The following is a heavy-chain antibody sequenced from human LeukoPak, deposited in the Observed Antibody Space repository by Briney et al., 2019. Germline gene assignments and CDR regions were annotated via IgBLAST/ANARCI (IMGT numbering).Heavy chain of an antibody. CDR2: LDYSGST. Sequence: SETLSLTCTVSGGSISSSRDYWAWIRQSPGKGLEWIGTLDYSGSTYYNPSLKSRVTVSVDTSKNHFSLKLSSVTAADTAVYYWAGYLANPFDPWGQGTLVTVSS. V-gene: IGHV4-39*02. J-gene: IGHJ5*02. CDR3: AGYLANPFDP. CDR1: GGSISSSRDY. D-gene: IGHD1-26*01.